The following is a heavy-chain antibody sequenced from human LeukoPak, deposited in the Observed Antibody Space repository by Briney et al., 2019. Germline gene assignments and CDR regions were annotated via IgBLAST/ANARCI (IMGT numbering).Heavy chain of an antibody. CDR3: ARVTGYMIEDYFDY. V-gene: IGHV4-39*01. CDR2: IYYSGST. Sequence: PSETLSLTCTVSGGSISSSSYYWGWIRQPPGKGLEWIGSIYYSGSTYYNPSLKSRVTIFVDTSKNQFSLKLSSVTAADTAVYYCARVTGYMIEDYFDYWGQGTLVTVSS. CDR1: GGSISSSSYY. D-gene: IGHD3-22*01. J-gene: IGHJ4*02.